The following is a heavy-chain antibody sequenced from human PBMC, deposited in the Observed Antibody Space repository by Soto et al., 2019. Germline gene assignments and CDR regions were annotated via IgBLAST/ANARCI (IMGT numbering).Heavy chain of an antibody. CDR2: ISYDGSNK. D-gene: IGHD3-3*02. Sequence: QVQLVESGGGVVQPGRSLRLSCAASGFTFSSYGMHWVRQAPGKGLEWVAVISYDGSNKYYADSVQGRFTISRDNSKNTLSLQMNSLRGEDTAVYYCAKDRTTRLVFSHYLDYWGQGTLVTVSS. CDR3: AKDRTTRLVFSHYLDY. V-gene: IGHV3-30*18. J-gene: IGHJ4*02. CDR1: GFTFSSYG.